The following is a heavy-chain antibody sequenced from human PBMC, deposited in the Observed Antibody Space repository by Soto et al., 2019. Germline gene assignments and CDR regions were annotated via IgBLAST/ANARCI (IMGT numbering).Heavy chain of an antibody. J-gene: IGHJ6*03. D-gene: IGHD2-2*01. CDR1: GFTFSSYA. Sequence: GGSLRLSCAASGFTFSSYAMHWARQAPGKGLEWVTVISIRGGDEYYAESVRGRFTISRDDSKNTLYLQMNSLRAEDTAVYYCAKEGISTSCYSAFFCYYMDVWGKGTTVTVSS. V-gene: IGHV3-30*18. CDR2: ISIRGGDE. CDR3: AKEGISTSCYSAFFCYYMDV.